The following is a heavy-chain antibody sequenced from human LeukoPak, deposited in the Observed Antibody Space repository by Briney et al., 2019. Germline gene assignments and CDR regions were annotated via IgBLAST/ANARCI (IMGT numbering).Heavy chain of an antibody. Sequence: GGSLRLSCAASGFTFSYYAMMWVRQAPGKGLEWVSAIGDSGGNTYYADSAKGRFTISRDNSRNTLYLQMNSLRAEDTAVYYCAKIVEAAGELTGYSSVWGQGTLVTVSS. CDR1: GFTFSYYA. J-gene: IGHJ4*02. CDR2: IGDSGGNT. V-gene: IGHV3-23*01. D-gene: IGHD6-19*01. CDR3: AKIVEAAGELTGYSSV.